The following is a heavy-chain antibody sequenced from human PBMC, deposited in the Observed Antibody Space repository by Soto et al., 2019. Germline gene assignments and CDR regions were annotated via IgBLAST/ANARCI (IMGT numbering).Heavy chain of an antibody. J-gene: IGHJ4*02. D-gene: IGHD3-10*01. Sequence: QEQLVESGGGVVQPGTSLRLSCAASGITFTNYGFHWVRQAPGKGLEWVAVIWYDGTTKFYSDSVKGQFTISRDNSKSRLYLQMNSLRVEDTALYYCATVDNYYGSVFWGQGTLVTVSS. CDR2: IWYDGTTK. V-gene: IGHV3-33*01. CDR3: ATVDNYYGSVF. CDR1: GITFTNYG.